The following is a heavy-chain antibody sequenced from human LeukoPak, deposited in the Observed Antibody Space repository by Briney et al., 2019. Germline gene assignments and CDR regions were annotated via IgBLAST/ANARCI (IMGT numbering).Heavy chain of an antibody. CDR3: ARLGYYYYYMDV. J-gene: IGHJ6*03. CDR2: IYYSGST. CDR1: GGSISSYY. V-gene: IGHV4-59*01. Sequence: SETLSLTCSVSGGSISSYYWSWIRQPPGKGLEWIGYIYYSGSTNYNPSLKSRVTISVDTSKNQFSLKLSSVTAADTAVYYCARLGYYYYYMDVWGKGTTVTVSS.